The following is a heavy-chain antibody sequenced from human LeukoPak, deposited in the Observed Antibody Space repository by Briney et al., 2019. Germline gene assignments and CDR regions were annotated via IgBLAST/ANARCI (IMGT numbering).Heavy chain of an antibody. Sequence: PSQTLSLTCTVSGGSISSGDYYWSWIRQPPGKGLEWIGYIYYSGSTYYNPSLKSRVTISVDTSKNQFSLKLRSVTAADTAVYYCARSYYGSGSYYAMDVWGQGTTVTVSS. V-gene: IGHV4-30-4*01. CDR2: IYYSGST. CDR3: ARSYYGSGSYYAMDV. J-gene: IGHJ6*02. D-gene: IGHD3-10*01. CDR1: GGSISSGDYY.